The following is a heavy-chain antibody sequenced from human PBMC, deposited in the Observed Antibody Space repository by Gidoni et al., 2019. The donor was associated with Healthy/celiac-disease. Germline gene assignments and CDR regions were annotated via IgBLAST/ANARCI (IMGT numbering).Heavy chain of an antibody. CDR1: GFTFSSYA. Sequence: QVQLVESGGGVVQPGRSLRLSFAASGFTFSSYAMHWVRQAPGKGLEWVAVISYDGSNKYYADSVKGRFTISRDNSKNTLYLQMNSLRAEDTAVYYCASGDYWGQGTLVTVSS. V-gene: IGHV3-30*04. CDR3: ASGDY. CDR2: ISYDGSNK. J-gene: IGHJ4*02.